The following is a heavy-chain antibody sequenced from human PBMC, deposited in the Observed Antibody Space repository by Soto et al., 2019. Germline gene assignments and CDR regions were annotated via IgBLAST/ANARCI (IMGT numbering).Heavy chain of an antibody. CDR3: AKGINVVVTAIYFDY. Sequence: EVQLVESGGGLVQPGRSLRLSCAASGFTFDDYAMHWVRQAPGKGREWVSGISWNSVSIGYADSVKGRFTISRENAKNSLYLQMNRLRAEDTALYYCAKGINVVVTAIYFDYWGQGTLVTVSS. V-gene: IGHV3-9*01. CDR1: GFTFDDYA. J-gene: IGHJ4*02. CDR2: ISWNSVSI. D-gene: IGHD2-21*02.